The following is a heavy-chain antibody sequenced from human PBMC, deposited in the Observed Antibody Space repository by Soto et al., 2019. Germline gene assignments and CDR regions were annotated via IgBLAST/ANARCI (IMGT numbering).Heavy chain of an antibody. V-gene: IGHV1-18*01. CDR2: ISAYNGNT. Sequence: ASVKVSCKASGYTFPSYGISWVRQAPGQGLEWMGWISAYNGNTNYAQKLQGRVTMTTDTSTSTAYMELRSLRSDDTAVYYCAREGIAARRGNWFDPWGQGTLVTVSS. CDR3: AREGIAARRGNWFDP. D-gene: IGHD6-6*01. J-gene: IGHJ5*02. CDR1: GYTFPSYG.